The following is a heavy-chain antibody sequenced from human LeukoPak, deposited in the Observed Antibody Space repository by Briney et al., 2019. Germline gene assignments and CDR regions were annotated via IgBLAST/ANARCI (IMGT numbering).Heavy chain of an antibody. CDR1: GFTFSSYA. V-gene: IGHV3-30-3*01. CDR3: ATITMVRGGFDY. CDR2: ISYDGSNK. Sequence: GGSLRLSCAAPGFTFSSYAMHWVRQAPGKGLEWVAVISYDGSNKYYADSVKGRFTISRDNSKNTLYLQMNSLRAEDTAVYYCATITMVRGGFDYWGQGTLVTVSS. D-gene: IGHD3-10*01. J-gene: IGHJ4*02.